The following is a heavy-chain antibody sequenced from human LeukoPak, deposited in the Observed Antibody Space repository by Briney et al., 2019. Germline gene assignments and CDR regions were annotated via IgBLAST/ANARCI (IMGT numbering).Heavy chain of an antibody. CDR2: IIPFGDIT. Sequence: SVKVSCKPAQSPFTTYSINWGRQAPGQGLEWMGRIIPFGDITNYAQNFQDRVTIIADKSTSTAYMELSNLISQDTAVFYCARVTFRVLYFYYEFGGPGTLVTVAS. CDR1: QSPFTTYS. D-gene: IGHD3-16*01. CDR3: ARVTFRVLYFYYEF. V-gene: IGHV1-69*04. J-gene: IGHJ4*02.